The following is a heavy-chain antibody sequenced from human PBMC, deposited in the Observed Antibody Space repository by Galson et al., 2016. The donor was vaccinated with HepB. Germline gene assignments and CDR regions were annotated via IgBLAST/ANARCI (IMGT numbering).Heavy chain of an antibody. D-gene: IGHD6-19*01. V-gene: IGHV1-24*01. J-gene: IGHJ4*02. CDR2: LFPEDGET. CDR3: ATAITGAGIFDY. CDR1: GYTLTELP. Sequence: SVKVSCKVIGYTLTELPMHWVRQTPGKGLEWMGGLFPEDGETIYGQKFKGRVTMTEDTSTDAAYMDLSNLRSEDTAVYYCATAITGAGIFDYWGQGTLVTVSS.